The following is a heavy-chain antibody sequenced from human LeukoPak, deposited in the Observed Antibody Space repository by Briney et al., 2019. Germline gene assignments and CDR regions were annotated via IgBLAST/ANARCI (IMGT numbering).Heavy chain of an antibody. J-gene: IGHJ5*02. CDR1: GGSFSGYY. V-gene: IGHV4-34*01. D-gene: IGHD3-10*01. CDR3: ARGPFTMLRGADNWFDP. CDR2: SNHSGST. Sequence: SETLSLTYAVYGGSFSGYYWSWIRQPPGRGLEWIGESNHSGSTNYNPSLKSRVTISVDTSKNQFSLKLSSVTAADTAVYYCARGPFTMLRGADNWFDPWGQGTLVTVSS.